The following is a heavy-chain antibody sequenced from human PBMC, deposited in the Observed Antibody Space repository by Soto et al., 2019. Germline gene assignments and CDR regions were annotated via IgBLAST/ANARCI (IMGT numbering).Heavy chain of an antibody. Sequence: EVQLVESGGGLVQPGGSLRLSCAASGFTFSNYWMSWVRQAPGKGLEWVANIKEDGSEKYYVDSVKGRFTISRDNAKNSLYLHIDSLRAEDAAVYYCARVPSIPDARVPDYWGQGTLVTVSS. J-gene: IGHJ4*02. V-gene: IGHV3-7*01. CDR3: ARVPSIPDARVPDY. CDR1: GFTFSNYW. D-gene: IGHD2-2*01. CDR2: IKEDGSEK.